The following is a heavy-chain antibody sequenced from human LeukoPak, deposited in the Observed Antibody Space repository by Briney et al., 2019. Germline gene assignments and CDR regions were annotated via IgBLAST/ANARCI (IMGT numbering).Heavy chain of an antibody. Sequence: GGSLRLSCAASGFTFSSYWMVWVRQAPGKGLEWVASIKQDGSEKYYVDSMKGRFTISRDNAKNSLYLQMNSLRVEDTAVYYCAKGGDQVDYWGQGTLVPVSS. CDR2: IKQDGSEK. J-gene: IGHJ4*02. CDR3: AKGGDQVDY. D-gene: IGHD3-16*01. V-gene: IGHV3-7*01. CDR1: GFTFSSYW.